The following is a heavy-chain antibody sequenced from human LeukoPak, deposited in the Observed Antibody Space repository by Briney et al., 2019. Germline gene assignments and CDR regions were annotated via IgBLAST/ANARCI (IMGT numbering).Heavy chain of an antibody. J-gene: IGHJ5*02. Sequence: KPSETLSLTCTVSGGSISSYYWSWIRQPPGKGLEWIGYIYYSGSTNYNPSLKSRVTISVDTSKNQFSLKLSSVTAADTAVYYCARDNRNYYGSGDWFDPWGQGTLVTVSS. CDR3: ARDNRNYYGSGDWFDP. V-gene: IGHV4-59*01. CDR2: IYYSGST. CDR1: GGSISSYY. D-gene: IGHD3-10*01.